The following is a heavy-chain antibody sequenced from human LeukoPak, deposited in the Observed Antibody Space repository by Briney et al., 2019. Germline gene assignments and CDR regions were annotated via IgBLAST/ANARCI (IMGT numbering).Heavy chain of an antibody. J-gene: IGHJ6*03. Sequence: GGSLRPSCAASGFTFSNAWMSWVRQAPGKGLEWVGRIKSKTDGGTTDYAAPVKGRFTISRDNAKNSLFLQMNSLRAEDTAVYYCARVLRYCSGGNCYSGGLGYMDVWGKGTTVTISS. D-gene: IGHD2-15*01. CDR2: IKSKTDGGTT. V-gene: IGHV3-15*01. CDR3: ARVLRYCSGGNCYSGGLGYMDV. CDR1: GFTFSNAW.